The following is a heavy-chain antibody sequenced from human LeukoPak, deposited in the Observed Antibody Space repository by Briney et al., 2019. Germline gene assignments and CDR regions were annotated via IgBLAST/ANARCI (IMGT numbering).Heavy chain of an antibody. CDR1: GGSISRTSYY. CDR3: ARGQGTTGAFDI. D-gene: IGHD4-17*01. J-gene: IGHJ3*02. V-gene: IGHV4-39*07. CDR2: IFYSGNT. Sequence: SETLSLTCTVSGGSISRTSYYWGWIRQPPGEGLEWIGSIFYSGNTYYNPSLESRLTISADTSKNQFSLKLSSVTAADTAVYYCARGQGTTGAFDIWGQGTMVTVSS.